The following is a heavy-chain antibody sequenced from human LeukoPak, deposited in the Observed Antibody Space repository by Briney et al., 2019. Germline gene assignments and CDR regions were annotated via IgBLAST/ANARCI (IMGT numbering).Heavy chain of an antibody. V-gene: IGHV3-15*01. Sequence: GRSLRLSCAASGFTFSNAWMTWVCQAPRKRLEWVCRIKSKTTGGTTDYAAPVKGRFTISRDDSKNTLYLQMNSLKTEDTAVYYCTTEGQQLVFIYGAFDIWGQGTMVTVSS. CDR2: IKSKTTGGTT. CDR1: GFTFSNAW. J-gene: IGHJ3*02. CDR3: TTEGQQLVFIYGAFDI. D-gene: IGHD6-13*01.